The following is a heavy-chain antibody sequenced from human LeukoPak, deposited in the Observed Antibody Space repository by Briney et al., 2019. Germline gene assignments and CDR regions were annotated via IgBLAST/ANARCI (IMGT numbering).Heavy chain of an antibody. CDR3: ASDRSGYYYVDY. V-gene: IGHV4-38-2*02. J-gene: IGHJ4*02. CDR2: IYHTGST. CDR1: GYSISSGYY. D-gene: IGHD3-22*01. Sequence: PSETLSLTCTVSGYSISSGYYWGWLRQPPGKGLEWIGNIYHTGSTYYNPSLKSRVTISVDTSKNQFSLKLSSVTAADTAVYFCASDRSGYYYVDYWGQGTLVTISS.